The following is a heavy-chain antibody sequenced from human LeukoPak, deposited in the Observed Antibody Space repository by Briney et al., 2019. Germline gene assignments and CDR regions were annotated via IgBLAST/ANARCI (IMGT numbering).Heavy chain of an antibody. D-gene: IGHD2-2*01. CDR1: GASLNPYY. Sequence: SETLSLTCTVSGASLNPYYWSWIRQPAGKELEWIGRIFPSGLTNYNPSPKSRVTMSVDTSKNQFSLKLSSVTAADTAVYYCARHSAPRWRLSAAPSFDYWGQGSLVTVSS. V-gene: IGHV4-4*07. J-gene: IGHJ4*02. CDR2: IFPSGLT. CDR3: ARHSAPRWRLSAAPSFDY.